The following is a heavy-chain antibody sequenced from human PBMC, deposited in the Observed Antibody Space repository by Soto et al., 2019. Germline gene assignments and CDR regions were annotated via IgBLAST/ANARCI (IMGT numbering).Heavy chain of an antibody. D-gene: IGHD7-27*01. Sequence: SETLSLTCIVSGGSVNGDSYYWSWIRQPPGKALEWIGYIYYNGTTYYNPSFESRVAISVDTSKSQFSLNVTSVTAADTAVYFCARGRYCLTGRCFPNWFDSWGQGALVTVSS. CDR3: ARGRYCLTGRCFPNWFDS. CDR2: IYYNGTT. CDR1: GGSVNGDSYY. V-gene: IGHV4-61*01. J-gene: IGHJ5*01.